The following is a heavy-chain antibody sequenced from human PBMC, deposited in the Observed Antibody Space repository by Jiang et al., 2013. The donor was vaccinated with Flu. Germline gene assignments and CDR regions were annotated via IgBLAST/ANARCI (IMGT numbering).Heavy chain of an antibody. D-gene: IGHD3-3*01. CDR2: IIPIFGTV. J-gene: IGHJ1*01. CDR3: ARFTMTTEYFQH. V-gene: IGHV1-69*01. Sequence: EVKKPGSSVKVSCKASGGTFSSHAITWVRQAPGQGLEWMGGIIPIFGTVNYAQKLQGRVTITADESSRTAYMELSSLRSEDTAVYYCARFTMTTEYFQHWGQGTPVTVSS. CDR1: GGTFSSHA.